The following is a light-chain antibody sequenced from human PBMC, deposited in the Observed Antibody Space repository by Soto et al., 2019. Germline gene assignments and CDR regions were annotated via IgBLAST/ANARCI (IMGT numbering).Light chain of an antibody. J-gene: IGLJ2*01. V-gene: IGLV2-8*01. CDR2: EVT. Sequence: QSALTQPPSASGSPGQSVTISCTGTSSDVGGYNYVSWYQQHPDKAPKLMIYEVTKRPSGVPDRFSGSKSANTASLTVSGLQAEDEADYYCSSYTGNSVVFGGGTKLTVL. CDR3: SSYTGNSVV. CDR1: SSDVGGYNY.